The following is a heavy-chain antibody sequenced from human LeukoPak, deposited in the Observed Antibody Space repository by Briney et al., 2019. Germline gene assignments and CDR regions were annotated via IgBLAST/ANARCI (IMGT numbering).Heavy chain of an antibody. D-gene: IGHD6-13*01. J-gene: IGHJ4*02. V-gene: IGHV3-23*01. CDR2: MSGSGGST. CDR1: GFTFSNYA. Sequence: GGSLRLSCAASGFTFSNYAMSWVRQAPGKGLEWVSSMSGSGGSTYYADSVKGRFTISRDNSKNTLYLQMNNLRAEDTALYYCAKNQGQRLVPVDYWGQGTLVTVSS. CDR3: AKNQGQRLVPVDY.